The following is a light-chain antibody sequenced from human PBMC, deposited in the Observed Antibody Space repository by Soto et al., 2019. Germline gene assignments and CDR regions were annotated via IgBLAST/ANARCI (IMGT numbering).Light chain of an antibody. Sequence: DIVMTQSPDSLAVSLGERATINCKSSQSVLYRSNNKNYSTWYQQKPGQPPKLLIYWASTRESGVPDRFHSRGSGTDFTLTIRSLQAEDVATYSCQQYYSTPLSFGHGTKVEIK. CDR3: QQYYSTPLS. V-gene: IGKV4-1*01. CDR2: WAS. J-gene: IGKJ1*01. CDR1: QSVLYRSNNKNY.